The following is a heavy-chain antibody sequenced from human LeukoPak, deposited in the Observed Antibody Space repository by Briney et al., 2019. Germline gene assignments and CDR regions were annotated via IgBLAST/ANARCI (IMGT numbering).Heavy chain of an antibody. V-gene: IGHV3-30*02. D-gene: IGHD5-24*01. CDR2: IRYDGSNK. CDR3: AKEMATIRAFDF. Sequence: PGGSLRLSCAASGFTFRNYGMHWVRQAPGKGLEWVAFIRYDGSNKYYGDSVKGRFTISRDNSKNTLYLQMSSLRAEDTAVYYCAKEMATIRAFDFWGQGTMVTVSS. CDR1: GFTFRNYG. J-gene: IGHJ3*01.